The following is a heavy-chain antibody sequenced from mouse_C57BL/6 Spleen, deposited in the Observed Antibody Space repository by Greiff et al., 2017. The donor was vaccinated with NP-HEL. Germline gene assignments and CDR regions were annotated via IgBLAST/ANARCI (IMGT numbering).Heavy chain of an antibody. CDR1: GYTFTDYE. Sequence: VKLMESGAELVRPGASVTLSCKASGYTFTDYEMHWVKQTPVHGLEWIGAIDPETGGTAYNQKFKGKAILTADKSSSTAYMELRSLTSEDSAVYYCTRSRDYDNWYFDVWGTGTTVTVSS. CDR2: IDPETGGT. V-gene: IGHV1-15*01. CDR3: TRSRDYDNWYFDV. D-gene: IGHD2-4*01. J-gene: IGHJ1*03.